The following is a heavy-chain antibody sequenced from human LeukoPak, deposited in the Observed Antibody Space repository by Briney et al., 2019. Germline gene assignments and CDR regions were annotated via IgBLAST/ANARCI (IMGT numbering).Heavy chain of an antibody. D-gene: IGHD1-26*01. CDR1: GLTLNYYS. V-gene: IGHV3-21*04. CDR2: ITTSSSYI. CDR3: ARDGVVGATKWGHFDF. Sequence: GESLTLYCAASGLTLNYYSMDWVRQAPGKGLEWVASITTSSSYIYYADSVRGRFTISRDNAKNSLYLQMSSLRAEDTAVYYCARDGVVGATKWGHFDFWGQGTRVTVSS. J-gene: IGHJ4*02.